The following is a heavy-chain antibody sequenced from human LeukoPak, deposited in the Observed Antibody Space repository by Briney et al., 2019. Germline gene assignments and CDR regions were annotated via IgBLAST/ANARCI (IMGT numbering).Heavy chain of an antibody. CDR1: GFTFDDYA. CDR3: ARGSFWSGPPGRGYSDY. CDR2: ISWNSGSI. Sequence: SLRLSCAASGFTFDDYAMHWVRQAPGKGLEWVSGISWNSGSIGYADSVKGRFTISRDNAKNSLYLQMNSLRAEDTALYYCARGSFWSGPPGRGYSDYWGQGTLVTVSS. D-gene: IGHD3-3*01. J-gene: IGHJ4*02. V-gene: IGHV3-9*01.